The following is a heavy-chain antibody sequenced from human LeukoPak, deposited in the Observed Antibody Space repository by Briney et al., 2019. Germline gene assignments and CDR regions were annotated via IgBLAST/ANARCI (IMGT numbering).Heavy chain of an antibody. J-gene: IGHJ4*02. CDR3: ARDLTPQTGLLWFGELLFD. V-gene: IGHV3-21*04. Sequence: GGSLRLSCAASGFTFSSYSMNWVRQAPGKGLEWVSSISSSGSYIYYADSVKGRFTISRDNAKNSLYLQMNSLRAEDTAVYYCARDLTPQTGLLWFGELLFDWGQGTLVTVSS. CDR2: ISSSGSYI. CDR1: GFTFSSYS. D-gene: IGHD3-10*01.